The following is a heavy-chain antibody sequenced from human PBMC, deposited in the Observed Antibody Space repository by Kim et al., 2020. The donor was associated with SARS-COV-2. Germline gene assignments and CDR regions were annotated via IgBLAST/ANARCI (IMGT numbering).Heavy chain of an antibody. CDR3: ARNTGYYDFWSGYYTAGPLDY. J-gene: IGHJ4*02. D-gene: IGHD3-3*01. CDR1: GGSISSGGYY. Sequence: SETLSLTCTVSGGSISSGGYYWSWIRQHPGKGLEWIGYIYYSGSTYYNPSLKSRVTISVDTSKNQFSLKLSSVTAADTAVYYCARNTGYYDFWSGYYTAGPLDYWGQGTLVTVSS. CDR2: IYYSGST. V-gene: IGHV4-31*03.